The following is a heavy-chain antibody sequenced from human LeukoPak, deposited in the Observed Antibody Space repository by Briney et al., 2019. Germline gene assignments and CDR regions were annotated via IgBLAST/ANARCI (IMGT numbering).Heavy chain of an antibody. CDR3: ARDFSPSIVVPAAMLAFDY. Sequence: ASVKVSCKASGYTFTSYGISWVRQAPGQGLEWMGWDSAYNGNTNYAQKLQGRVTMTTDTSTSTAYMELWSLRSDDTAVYYCARDFSPSIVVPAAMLAFDYWGQGTLVTVSS. CDR1: GYTFTSYG. D-gene: IGHD2-2*01. CDR2: DSAYNGNT. J-gene: IGHJ4*02. V-gene: IGHV1-18*01.